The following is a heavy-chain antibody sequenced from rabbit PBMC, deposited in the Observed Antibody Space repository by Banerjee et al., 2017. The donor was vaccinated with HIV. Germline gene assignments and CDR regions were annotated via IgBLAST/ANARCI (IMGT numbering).Heavy chain of an antibody. CDR3: ARDLGGSGDL. J-gene: IGHJ4*01. Sequence: QEQLEESGGDLVKPEGSLTLTCTASGFSFSGTDWICWVRQAPGKGLEWIACIESGSGRTYYASWAKGRFTISKTSSTTVTLQMTSLTAADTTTYFCARDLGGSGDLWGPGTLVTVS. V-gene: IGHV1S45*01. D-gene: IGHD1-1*01. CDR1: GFSFSGTDW. CDR2: IESGSGRT.